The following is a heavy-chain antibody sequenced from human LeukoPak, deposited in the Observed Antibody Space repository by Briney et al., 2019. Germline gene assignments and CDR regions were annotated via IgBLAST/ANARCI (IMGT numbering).Heavy chain of an antibody. V-gene: IGHV3-53*01. Sequence: GGSLRLSCAASGFTVSSNYMSWVRQAPGKGLEWVSVIYSGGNTYYADSVKGRFTISRDNSKNTLYLQMNSLRAEDTAVYYCAKQGGRYCSSTSCRYFDYWGQGTLVTVSS. D-gene: IGHD2-2*01. CDR1: GFTVSSNY. CDR3: AKQGGRYCSSTSCRYFDY. CDR2: IYSGGNT. J-gene: IGHJ4*02.